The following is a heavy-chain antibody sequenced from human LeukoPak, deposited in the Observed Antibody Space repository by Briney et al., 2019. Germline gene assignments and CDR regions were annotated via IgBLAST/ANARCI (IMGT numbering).Heavy chain of an antibody. CDR2: ISTYNGKT. D-gene: IGHD2-2*01. CDR1: GYTFTTYG. V-gene: IGHV1-18*01. CDR3: ARVQVLIVPAAINY. J-gene: IGHJ4*02. Sequence: ASVKVSCRASGYTFTTYGITWVRQAPGQGLEWLGWISTYNGKTNYAQKFQGRVTMTTDTSTSTAYMELRTLRSDDTAVYFCARVQVLIVPAAINYWSQGTLVTVSS.